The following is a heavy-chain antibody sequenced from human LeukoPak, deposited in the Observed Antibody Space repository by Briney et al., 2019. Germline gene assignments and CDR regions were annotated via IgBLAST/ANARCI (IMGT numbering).Heavy chain of an antibody. J-gene: IGHJ1*01. V-gene: IGHV1-46*01. CDR2: INPSFNPGVDVT. Sequence: ASVKVSCKASGYTFSSYHIHWVRQAPGQGLEWMGKINPSFNPGVDVTSYAQKFQGRVTMTRDTSTNTVYMELSSLRSEDTAVYYCAKGPLTAAGYFQHWGQGTLVTVSS. D-gene: IGHD3-16*01. CDR1: GYTFSSYH. CDR3: AKGPLTAAGYFQH.